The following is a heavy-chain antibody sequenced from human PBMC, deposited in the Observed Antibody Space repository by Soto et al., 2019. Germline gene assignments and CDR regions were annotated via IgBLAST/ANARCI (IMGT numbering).Heavy chain of an antibody. CDR1: GYTFTSYD. V-gene: IGHV1-46*01. Sequence: ASVKVSCKASGYTFTSYDMHWVRQAPGQGLEWMGIINPSGGSTSYAQKFQGRVTMTRDTSTSTVYMELSSLRSEDTAVYYCARDREHIVVVTEQNHYAFDIWGQGTMVIVS. CDR2: INPSGGST. CDR3: ARDREHIVVVTEQNHYAFDI. D-gene: IGHD2-21*02. J-gene: IGHJ3*02.